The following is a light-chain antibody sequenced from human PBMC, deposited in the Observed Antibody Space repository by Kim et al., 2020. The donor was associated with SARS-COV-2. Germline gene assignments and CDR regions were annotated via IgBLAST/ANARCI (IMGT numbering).Light chain of an antibody. V-gene: IGKV1-16*02. J-gene: IGKJ4*01. CDR1: QDISKY. CDR3: QQYDSFPLT. Sequence: AAVGDRVTIPCRATQDISKYLAWFQQKPGQAPKSLIYAASSLQSGVPSKFSGSGSGTDFALTINNLQPEDFATYYCQQYDSFPLTFGGGTKVDIK. CDR2: AAS.